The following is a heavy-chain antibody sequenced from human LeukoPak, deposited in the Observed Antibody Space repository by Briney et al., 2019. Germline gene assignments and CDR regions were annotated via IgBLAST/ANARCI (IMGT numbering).Heavy chain of an antibody. Sequence: GGSLRLSCAASGFTFTSYDMHWVRQAPGQGLEWVSFISYDESNKYYAASVKGRFTISRDNSKNTLYLQMNSLRAEDTAVYYCAKDRHSKGLYINYWGQGTLVTVSS. CDR2: ISYDESNK. D-gene: IGHD2/OR15-2a*01. V-gene: IGHV3-30*18. CDR1: GFTFTSYD. CDR3: AKDRHSKGLYINY. J-gene: IGHJ4*02.